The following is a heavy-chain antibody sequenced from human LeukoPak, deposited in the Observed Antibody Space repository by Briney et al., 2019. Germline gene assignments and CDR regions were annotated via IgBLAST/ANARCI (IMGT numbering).Heavy chain of an antibody. Sequence: ASVKVPCNASGHILTVFYMHWVGQAPGQGLEWMGWINPNSGGTNYAQKFQGRVTMTRDTSISTVYMELSRLRSDYTAVYYCALSVFSSGWYNYWGQGTLVTVSS. V-gene: IGHV1-2*02. D-gene: IGHD6-19*01. CDR1: GHILTVFY. CDR3: ALSVFSSGWYNY. J-gene: IGHJ4*02. CDR2: INPNSGGT.